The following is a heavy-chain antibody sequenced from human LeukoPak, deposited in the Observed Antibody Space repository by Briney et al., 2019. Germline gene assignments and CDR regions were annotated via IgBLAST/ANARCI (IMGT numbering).Heavy chain of an antibody. CDR1: GDSFSSNSAA. CDR2: TYYRSKWYN. CDR3: ARGVPPSYYDILTGWNWFDP. V-gene: IGHV6-1*01. Sequence: SQTLSLTCAISGDSFSSNSAAWNWIRQSPSRGLEWLGRTYYRSKWYNDYAVSVKSRITINPDTSKNQFSLQLNSVTPEDTAVYYCARGVPPSYYDILTGWNWFDPWGQGTLVTVSS. D-gene: IGHD3-9*01. J-gene: IGHJ5*02.